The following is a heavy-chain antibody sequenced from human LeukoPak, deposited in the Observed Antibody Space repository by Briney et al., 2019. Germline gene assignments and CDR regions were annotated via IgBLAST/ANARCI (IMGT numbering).Heavy chain of an antibody. J-gene: IGHJ4*02. D-gene: IGHD6-13*01. V-gene: IGHV3-64D*06. CDR2: ISSNGGST. Sequence: GGSLRLSCSASGFTFSSYAMHWVRQAPGKGLEHVSAISSNGGSTYYADSVKGRFTISRDNSKNTLYLQMSSLRAEDTAVYYCVKSSGYSSSWGDYWGQGTLVTVSS. CDR1: GFTFSSYA. CDR3: VKSSGYSSSWGDY.